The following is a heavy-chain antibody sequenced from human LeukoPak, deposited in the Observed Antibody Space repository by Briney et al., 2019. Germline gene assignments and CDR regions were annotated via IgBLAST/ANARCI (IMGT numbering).Heavy chain of an antibody. CDR2: ISSNGGST. Sequence: GGSLRLSCAASGFTFSSYAMHWVRQAPGKGLEYVSAISSNGGSTYYANSVKGRFTISRDNSKNTLYLQMGSLRAEDMAVYYCARDSGRQLWLQTPSDAFDIWGQGTMVTVSS. D-gene: IGHD5-18*01. V-gene: IGHV3-64*01. CDR3: ARDSGRQLWLQTPSDAFDI. J-gene: IGHJ3*02. CDR1: GFTFSSYA.